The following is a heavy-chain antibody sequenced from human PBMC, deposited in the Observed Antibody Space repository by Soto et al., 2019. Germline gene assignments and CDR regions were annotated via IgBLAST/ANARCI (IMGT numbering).Heavy chain of an antibody. CDR1: GYTFTSYY. CDR3: ARERYCTNGVCYHNWFDP. D-gene: IGHD2-8*01. Sequence: ASVKVSCKASGYTFTSYYMHWLRQAPGQGLEWMGIINPSGGSTSYAQKFQGRVTMTRDTSTSTVYMELSSLRSEDTAVYYCARERYCTNGVCYHNWFDPWGQGTLVTVSS. V-gene: IGHV1-46*03. J-gene: IGHJ5*02. CDR2: INPSGGST.